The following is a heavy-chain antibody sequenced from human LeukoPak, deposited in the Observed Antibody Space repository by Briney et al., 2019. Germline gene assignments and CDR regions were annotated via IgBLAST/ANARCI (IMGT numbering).Heavy chain of an antibody. J-gene: IGHJ6*03. V-gene: IGHV3-48*03. D-gene: IGHD2-2*01. CDR2: ISSSGSTI. CDR3: AREVPAAPYYYYYMDV. Sequence: GGSLRLSCAASGFTFSDYEMNWVRQAPGKGLEWVSYISSSGSTIYYADSVKGRFTISRDNAKNSLYLQMNSLRAEDTAVYYCAREVPAAPYYYYYMDVWGKGTTVTISS. CDR1: GFTFSDYE.